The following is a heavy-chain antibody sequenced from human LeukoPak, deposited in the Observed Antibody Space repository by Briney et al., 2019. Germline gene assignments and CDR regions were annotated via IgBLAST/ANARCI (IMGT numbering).Heavy chain of an antibody. D-gene: IGHD5-12*01. J-gene: IGHJ4*02. Sequence: PSETLSLTCTVSGGSISSYCWNWIRQSPGRGLEWIGRAYFTKSINYNPSLQSRVTISVDTSKNQFSPKLSSATAADTAMYYCVASYGGYVLDYWGQGSLVIVSS. CDR1: GGSISSYC. V-gene: IGHV4-59*03. CDR3: VASYGGYVLDY. CDR2: AYFTKSI.